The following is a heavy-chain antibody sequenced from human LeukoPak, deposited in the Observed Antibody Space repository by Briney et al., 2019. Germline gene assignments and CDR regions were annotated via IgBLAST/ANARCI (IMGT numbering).Heavy chain of an antibody. CDR1: GFTFSRYA. Sequence: PGGSLRLSCAASGFTFSRYALHWVRQAPGKGLDWVAVIWYDGSNKYYADSVKGRFTISRDNSKNTLYLQMNSLRAEDTAVYYCARSPPYYGGNSAFDYWGQGTLVTASS. CDR3: ARSPPYYGGNSAFDY. V-gene: IGHV3-33*08. CDR2: IWYDGSNK. D-gene: IGHD4-23*01. J-gene: IGHJ4*02.